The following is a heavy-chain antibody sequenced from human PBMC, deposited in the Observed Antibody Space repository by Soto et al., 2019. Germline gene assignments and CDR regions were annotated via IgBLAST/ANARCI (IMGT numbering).Heavy chain of an antibody. CDR3: ARDTDYGDYYFDY. CDR2: IIPIFGTA. CDR1: GGTFSSYA. Sequence: SVKVSCKASGGTFSSYAISWVRQAPGQGLEWMGGIIPIFGTANYAQKFQGRVTITADESTSTAYMELSSLRSEDTAVYYCARDTDYGDYYFDYWGQGTLVTVSS. V-gene: IGHV1-69*13. D-gene: IGHD4-17*01. J-gene: IGHJ4*02.